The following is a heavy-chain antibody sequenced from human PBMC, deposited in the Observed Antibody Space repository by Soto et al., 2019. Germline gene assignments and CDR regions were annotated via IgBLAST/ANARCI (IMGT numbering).Heavy chain of an antibody. CDR2: IYPGDSDT. Sequence: GESLKISCKGSGYNFADYWIAWVRQMPGKGLDWLGFIYPGDSDTKYNPTFQDQATFSVDKSINTAYLQLSSLKPSDTAIYYCARHYACDYWGQGTPVTVSS. CDR1: GYNFADYW. CDR3: ARHYACDY. D-gene: IGHD2-2*01. V-gene: IGHV5-51*01. J-gene: IGHJ4*02.